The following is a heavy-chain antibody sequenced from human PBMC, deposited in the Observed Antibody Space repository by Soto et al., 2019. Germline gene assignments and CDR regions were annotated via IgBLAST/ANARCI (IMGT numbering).Heavy chain of an antibody. CDR1: GDTVKNCV. CDR2: IIPLFGTT. J-gene: IGHJ6*01. Sequence: QVQVVQSGVEVRRPGSSVKVSCKASGDTVKNCVISWVRQAPGQVIEWMGGIIPLFGTTDIAQRFQGRLTITTDESTTTAYMELSRLSSEDTATYYCAAELGFGKLSVVWGQGTTVIVSS. V-gene: IGHV1-69*01. D-gene: IGHD3-10*01. CDR3: AAELGFGKLSVV.